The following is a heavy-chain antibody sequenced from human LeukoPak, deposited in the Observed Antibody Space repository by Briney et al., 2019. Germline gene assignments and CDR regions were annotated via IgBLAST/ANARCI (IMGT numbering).Heavy chain of an antibody. J-gene: IGHJ5*02. CDR3: ARHSVTMVRGVIIRYNWFDP. CDR2: IYYSGST. Sequence: SETLSLTCTVSGGSISSSSYSWGWIRQPPGKGLEWIGSIYYSGSTYYNPSLKSRVTISVDTSKNQFSLKLSSVTAADTAVYYCARHSVTMVRGVIIRYNWFDPWGQGTLVTVSS. V-gene: IGHV4-39*01. CDR1: GGSISSSSYS. D-gene: IGHD3-10*01.